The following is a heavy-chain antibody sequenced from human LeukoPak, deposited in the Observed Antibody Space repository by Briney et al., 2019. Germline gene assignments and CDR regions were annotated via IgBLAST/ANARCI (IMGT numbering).Heavy chain of an antibody. V-gene: IGHV4-39*01. D-gene: IGHD6-19*01. CDR3: ARHPAYRSGWYWYFDL. CDR1: GGSMSSSDHF. Sequence: SETLSLTCTVSGGSMSSSDHFWGWIRQPPGKALEGLAGGFYIGSTYYNPSLRSRLSISLDTSKKQLSLKLDSVTAADTAVYYCARHPAYRSGWYWYFDLWGRGTLVTVSS. J-gene: IGHJ2*01. CDR2: GFYIGST.